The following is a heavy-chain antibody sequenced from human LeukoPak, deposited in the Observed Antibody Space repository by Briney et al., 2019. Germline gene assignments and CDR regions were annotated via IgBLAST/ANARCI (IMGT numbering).Heavy chain of an antibody. CDR1: GGTFSSYA. J-gene: IGHJ4*02. CDR3: ARELGGYSYGHFDY. D-gene: IGHD5-18*01. CDR2: IIPIFGTA. V-gene: IGHV1-69*05. Sequence: SVKVSCKASGGTFSSYAISWVRQTPGQGLEWMGGIIPIFGTANYAQKFQGRVTITTDESTSTAYMELSSLRSEDTAVYYCARELGGYSYGHFDYWGQGTLVTVSS.